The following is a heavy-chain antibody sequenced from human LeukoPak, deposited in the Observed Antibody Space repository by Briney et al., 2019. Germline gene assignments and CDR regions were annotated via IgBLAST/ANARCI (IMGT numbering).Heavy chain of an antibody. V-gene: IGHV1-18*01. Sequence: ASVKVSCKASGYTFTDYYMHWVRQAPGQGLEWMGWISAYNGNTNYAQKLQGRVTMTTDTSTSTAYMELRSLRSDDTAVYYCARTYSSGSPRGSFDYWGQGTLVTVSS. D-gene: IGHD6-19*01. CDR2: ISAYNGNT. CDR1: GYTFTDYY. J-gene: IGHJ4*02. CDR3: ARTYSSGSPRGSFDY.